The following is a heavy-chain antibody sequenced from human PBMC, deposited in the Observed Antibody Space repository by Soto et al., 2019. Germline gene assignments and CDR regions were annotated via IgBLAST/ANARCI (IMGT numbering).Heavy chain of an antibody. CDR2: IYYSGST. CDR1: GGSISSGDYY. Sequence: SETLSLTCTVAGGSISSGDYYWSWIRQPPGKGLEWIGYIYYSGSTYYNPSLKSRVTISVDTSKNQFSLKLSSVTAADTAVYFCARVAVSGTRFAYWGQGSLVPVSS. J-gene: IGHJ4*02. CDR3: ARVAVSGTRFAY. D-gene: IGHD6-19*01. V-gene: IGHV4-30-4*01.